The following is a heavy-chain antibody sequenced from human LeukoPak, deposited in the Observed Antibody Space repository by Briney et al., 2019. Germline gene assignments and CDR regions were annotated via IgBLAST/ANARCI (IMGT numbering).Heavy chain of an antibody. V-gene: IGHV1-18*01. CDR3: ARTLGGMTVERATGLDL. CDR1: GYTFSTHG. J-gene: IGHJ2*01. D-gene: IGHD5-24*01. CDR2: ISAYEGNT. Sequence: ASVKVSCKSPGYTFSTHGVTWVGQAPGQGLEWMGWISAYEGNTNYAQKFQDRVTMTTHTSTSTAYMELRSLTSDDTAVYYCARTLGGMTVERATGLDLWGRGTLVTVSS.